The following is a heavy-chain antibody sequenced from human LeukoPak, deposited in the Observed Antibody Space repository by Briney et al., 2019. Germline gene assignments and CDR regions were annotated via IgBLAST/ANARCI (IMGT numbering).Heavy chain of an antibody. D-gene: IGHD2-15*01. V-gene: IGHV1-69*13. Sequence: SVKVSCKASGGTFSMYAISWVRQAPGQGLEWMGGIIPLFGTIKYAQRFQDRVIIIADESTGTVYMDVTSLRSDDTAVYYCAAGYCSGARCQGFDGYYMRVWGTGTTVTVSP. CDR2: IIPLFGTI. CDR3: AAGYCSGARCQGFDGYYMRV. CDR1: GGTFSMYA. J-gene: IGHJ6*04.